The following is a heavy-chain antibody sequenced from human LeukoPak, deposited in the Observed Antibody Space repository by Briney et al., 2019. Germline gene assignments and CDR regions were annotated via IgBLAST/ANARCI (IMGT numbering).Heavy chain of an antibody. Sequence: GGSLKVSCTAYGYTFTSYGISWVRQAPGQGLEWMGWISAYNGNTNYAQKLQGRVTITTDTSTSTAYIELRRLRYDATAVYYCEQVIEAFAYGSYWGQGTLVTVSS. D-gene: IGHD2/OR15-2a*01. CDR3: EQVIEAFAYGSY. CDR1: GYTFTSYG. J-gene: IGHJ4*02. V-gene: IGHV1-18*01. CDR2: ISAYNGNT.